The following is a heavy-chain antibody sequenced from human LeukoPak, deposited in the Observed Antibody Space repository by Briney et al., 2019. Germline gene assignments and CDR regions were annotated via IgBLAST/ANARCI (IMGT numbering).Heavy chain of an antibody. V-gene: IGHV3-23*01. CDR1: GFTFSSYA. D-gene: IGHD3-9*01. CDR2: ISGGST. CDR3: VFDWLLKWDV. Sequence: GGSLRLSCAASGFTFSSYAMSWVRQAPGKGLEWVSVISGGSTYYADSVKGRFTISRDNSKNTLYLQMNSLRAEDTAVYYSVFDWLLKWDVWGQGTTVTVSS. J-gene: IGHJ6*02.